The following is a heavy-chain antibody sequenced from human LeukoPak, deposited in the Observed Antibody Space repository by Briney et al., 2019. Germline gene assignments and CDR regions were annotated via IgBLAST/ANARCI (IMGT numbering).Heavy chain of an antibody. D-gene: IGHD3-22*01. CDR3: ATLPGRRITMIVVVHFDY. J-gene: IGHJ4*02. CDR2: ISGSGGST. Sequence: PGGSLRPSCAASGFTFSSYAMSWVRQAPGKGLEWVSAISGSGGSTYYADSVKGRFTISRDNSKNTLYLQMNSLRAEDTAVYYCATLPGRRITMIVVVHFDYWGQGTLVTVSS. CDR1: GFTFSSYA. V-gene: IGHV3-23*01.